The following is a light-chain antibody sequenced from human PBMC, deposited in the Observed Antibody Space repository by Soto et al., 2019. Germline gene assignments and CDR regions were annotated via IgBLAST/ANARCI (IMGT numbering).Light chain of an antibody. V-gene: IGKV3D-15*01. CDR3: QHFRA. CDR2: GAS. J-gene: IGKJ5*01. CDR1: QSVSSD. Sequence: EVLITQAPATLSVSPVERATLSCRASQSVSSDLAWYHQKPGQAPRLLIYGASSRATGIPDRFSGSGSGTDFTLTISRLEPEDFVLYYCQHFRAFGQGTRLEIK.